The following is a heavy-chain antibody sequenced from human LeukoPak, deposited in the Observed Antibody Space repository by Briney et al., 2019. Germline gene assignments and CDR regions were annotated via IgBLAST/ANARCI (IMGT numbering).Heavy chain of an antibody. J-gene: IGHJ4*02. Sequence: SQTLVITCTVDGGSVSDYYRCWIRQPPGKKQEWIGEINHSGSTNYNPSLKSRDTISVDTSKNQFSLKLSSVTAADTAVYYCARFPDSSGSGRIYWGQGTLVTVSS. CDR2: INHSGST. D-gene: IGHD3-22*01. CDR3: ARFPDSSGSGRIY. V-gene: IGHV4-34*01. CDR1: GGSVSDYY.